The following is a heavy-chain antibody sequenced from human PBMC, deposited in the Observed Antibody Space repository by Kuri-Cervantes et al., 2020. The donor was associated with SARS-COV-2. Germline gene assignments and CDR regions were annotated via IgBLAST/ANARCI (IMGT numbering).Heavy chain of an antibody. V-gene: IGHV3-64D*06. D-gene: IGHD6-13*01. CDR3: VKSSYGGSSSWPDY. CDR2: ISSNGGST. J-gene: IGHJ4*02. Sequence: GGSLRLSCSASGFTFSSYAMHWVRQAPGKGLESVSAISSNGGSTYYADSVKGRFTISRDNSKNTLYLQMSSLRAEDTAVYYCVKSSYGGSSSWPDYWGQGTLVTVSS. CDR1: GFTFSSYA.